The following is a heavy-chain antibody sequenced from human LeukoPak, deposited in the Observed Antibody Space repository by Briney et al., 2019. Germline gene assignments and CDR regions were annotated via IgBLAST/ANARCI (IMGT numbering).Heavy chain of an antibody. D-gene: IGHD1-26*01. J-gene: IGHJ2*01. CDR2: IYYSGST. Sequence: SETLSLTCTVSGGSISSYYWSWIRQPPGKGLEWIGYIYYSGSTNYNPSLKSRVTISVDTSKKQFSLKLSSVTAADTAVYYCARGPRGRPSYWYFDLWGRGTLVTVSS. CDR1: GGSISSYY. V-gene: IGHV4-59*01. CDR3: ARGPRGRPSYWYFDL.